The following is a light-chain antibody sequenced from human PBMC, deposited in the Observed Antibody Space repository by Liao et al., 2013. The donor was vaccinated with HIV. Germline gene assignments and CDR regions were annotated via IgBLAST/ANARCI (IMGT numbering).Light chain of an antibody. CDR1: NIGSKS. Sequence: SYVLVQPSSVPVAPGKTARITCGGDNIGSKSVHWYQQRPGQAPVLVIYYDTDRPSGIPEQFSGSNSGNTATLTISGTQATDEAVYYCQAWGSNTVVFGDGTKLTIL. J-gene: IGLJ2*01. CDR2: YDT. CDR3: QAWGSNTVV. V-gene: IGLV3-21*01.